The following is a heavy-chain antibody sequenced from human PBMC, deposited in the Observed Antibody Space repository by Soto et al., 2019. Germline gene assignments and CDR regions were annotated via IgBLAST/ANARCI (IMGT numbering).Heavy chain of an antibody. CDR3: GRGRSGQIVVFY. J-gene: IGHJ4*02. CDR2: IGPESGAT. CDR1: GYTFTGHY. D-gene: IGHD5-12*01. Sequence: ASVKVSCKASGYTFTGHYIHWVRQAPEQGPEWMGEIGPESGATRYAQKFQGRVTMTRDMSITTVYMELNNLSPDDTAVYYCGRGRSGQIVVFYWGQGXPVTVSS. V-gene: IGHV1-2*02.